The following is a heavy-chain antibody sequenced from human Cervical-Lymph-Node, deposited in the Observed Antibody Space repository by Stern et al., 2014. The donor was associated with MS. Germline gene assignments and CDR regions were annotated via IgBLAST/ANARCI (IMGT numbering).Heavy chain of an antibody. J-gene: IGHJ6*02. V-gene: IGHV1-46*02. Sequence: QLVQSGAEVKKPGASVKVSCKASEYTHNNYLIHWVRQAPGKRPDWMGVINPSGDTNYAQKVQDRVTMTTDASTSTFYMELSRLRSEDTAVYYCAVRYCSGGRCYSVPDVWGQGTTVIVSS. CDR1: EYTHNNYL. CDR2: INPSGDT. CDR3: AVRYCSGGRCYSVPDV. D-gene: IGHD2-15*01.